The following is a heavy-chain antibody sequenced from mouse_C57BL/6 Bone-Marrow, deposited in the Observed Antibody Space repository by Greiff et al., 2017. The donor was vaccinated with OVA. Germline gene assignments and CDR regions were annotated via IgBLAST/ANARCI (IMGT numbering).Heavy chain of an antibody. CDR2: LDPSDSYT. V-gene: IGHV1-69*01. CDR3: ARDGGPWFAY. J-gene: IGHJ3*01. D-gene: IGHD1-1*01. Sequence: VQLQQPGAELVMPGASVKLSCKASGYTFTSYWMHWVKQRPGQGLEWIGELDPSDSYTNYNQKFKGKSTLTVDKSSSTAYMQLSSLTSEDSAVYYCARDGGPWFAYWGQGTLVTVSA. CDR1: GYTFTSYW.